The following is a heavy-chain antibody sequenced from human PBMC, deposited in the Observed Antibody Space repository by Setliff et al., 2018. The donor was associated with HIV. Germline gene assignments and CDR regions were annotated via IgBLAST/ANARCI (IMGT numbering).Heavy chain of an antibody. CDR3: SRLTRTSSNSYRGRFDP. D-gene: IGHD6-13*01. CDR1: GGSVSSTTYY. V-gene: IGHV4-39*01. Sequence: SETLSLTCTLSGGSVSSTTYYWVWIRQTPGKGLEWIGSIYYTGTAYYNPSLKSRVFISVDTSKNQFSLNLSSVSAADTAVYFCSRLTRTSSNSYRGRFDPWGQGTLVTVSS. J-gene: IGHJ5*02. CDR2: IYYTGTA.